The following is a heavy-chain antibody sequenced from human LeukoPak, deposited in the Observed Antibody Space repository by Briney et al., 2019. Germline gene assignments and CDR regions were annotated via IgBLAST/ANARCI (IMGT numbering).Heavy chain of an antibody. Sequence: SETLSLTCTVSGGSISSYYWSWIRQPAGKGLEWIGRIYTSGSTNYNPSLKSRVTMSVDTSKNQFSLKLSSVTAADTAVYYCARRTYDYVWGSYRYTTYDYWGQGTLVTVSS. J-gene: IGHJ4*02. CDR3: ARRTYDYVWGSYRYTTYDY. CDR1: GGSISSYY. V-gene: IGHV4-4*07. CDR2: IYTSGST. D-gene: IGHD3-16*02.